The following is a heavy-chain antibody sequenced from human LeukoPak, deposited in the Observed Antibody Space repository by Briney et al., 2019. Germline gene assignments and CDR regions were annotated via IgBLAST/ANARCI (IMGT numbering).Heavy chain of an antibody. CDR1: GFTFSSYD. CDR3: ARGGRGYYVDAFDI. Sequence: GSLRLSCAASGFTFSSYDMHWVRQATGKGLEWVSAIGTAGDTYYPGSVRGRFTISRENAKNSLYLQMNSLRAGDTAVYYCARGGRGYYVDAFDIWGQGTMVTVSS. CDR2: IGTAGDT. V-gene: IGHV3-13*01. J-gene: IGHJ3*02. D-gene: IGHD3-22*01.